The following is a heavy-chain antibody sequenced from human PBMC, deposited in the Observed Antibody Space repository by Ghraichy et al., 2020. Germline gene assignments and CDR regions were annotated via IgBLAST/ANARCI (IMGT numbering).Heavy chain of an antibody. V-gene: IGHV4-59*08. CDR1: GGSISSYY. CDR3: ARSKYYFDY. CDR2: IYYSGST. Sequence: SETLSLTCTVSGGSISSYYWSWIRQPPGKGLEWIGYIYYSGSTNYNPSLKSRVTISVDTSKNQFSLKLSSVTAADTAVYYCARSKYYFDYWGQGTLVTVSS. J-gene: IGHJ4*02.